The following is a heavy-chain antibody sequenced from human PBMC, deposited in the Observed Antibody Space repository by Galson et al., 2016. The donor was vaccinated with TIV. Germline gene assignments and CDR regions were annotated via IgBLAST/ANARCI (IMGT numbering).Heavy chain of an antibody. D-gene: IGHD1-26*01. CDR2: IDWDDDR. Sequence: PALVKPTQTLTLTCSFSGFSLRANAMCVSWIRQPPGKALEWLARIDWDDDRYFSTSLRTTLTISKDTSKNQVVLTMTNMDPLDTATYYCARAAPRLVGAIGDWGQGILVSVSS. CDR3: ARAAPRLVGAIGD. CDR1: GFSLRANAMC. J-gene: IGHJ4*02. V-gene: IGHV2-70*11.